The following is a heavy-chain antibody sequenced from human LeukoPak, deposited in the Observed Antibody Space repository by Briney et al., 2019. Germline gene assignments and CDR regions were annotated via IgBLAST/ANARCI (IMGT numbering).Heavy chain of an antibody. CDR1: GFTFDDYA. CDR2: ISWNSGSI. Sequence: GRSLRLSCAASGFTFDDYAMHWVRQAPGKGLEWVSGISWNSGSIGYADSVKGRFTISRDNAKNSLYLQMNSLRAEDTAVYYCARDRGSGWPYYYYGMDVWGQGTTVTVSS. J-gene: IGHJ6*02. CDR3: ARDRGSGWPYYYYGMDV. D-gene: IGHD6-19*01. V-gene: IGHV3-9*01.